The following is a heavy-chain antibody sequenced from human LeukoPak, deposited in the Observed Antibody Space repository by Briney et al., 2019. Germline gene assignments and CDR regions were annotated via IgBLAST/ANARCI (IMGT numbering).Heavy chain of an antibody. D-gene: IGHD3-10*01. Sequence: GGSLRLSCAASGFIFSNYGMHWVRQAPGKGLEWVALIWYDGSNKHYADSVKGRLTISRDNSKNTLYLQMSSLRVEDTAVYYCASRGQALDYWGQGTLVTVSS. CDR1: GFIFSNYG. CDR2: IWYDGSNK. CDR3: ASRGQALDY. V-gene: IGHV3-33*01. J-gene: IGHJ4*02.